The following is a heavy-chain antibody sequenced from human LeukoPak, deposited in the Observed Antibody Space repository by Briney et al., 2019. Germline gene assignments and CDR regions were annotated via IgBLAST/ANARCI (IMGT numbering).Heavy chain of an antibody. V-gene: IGHV3-11*01. CDR2: ISSSGSTI. J-gene: IGHJ4*02. D-gene: IGHD1-26*01. Sequence: GGSLRLSCAASGFTFSDYHMSWIRQAPGKGLEWVSYISSSGSTIYYADSVKGRFTISRDNAKNSLYLQMNSLRAEDTAAYYCARDDRIVGATDYWGQGTLVTVSS. CDR3: ARDDRIVGATDY. CDR1: GFTFSDYH.